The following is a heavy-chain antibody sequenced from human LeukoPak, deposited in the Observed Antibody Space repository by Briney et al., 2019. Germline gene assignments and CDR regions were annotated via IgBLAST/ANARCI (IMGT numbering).Heavy chain of an antibody. CDR1: GGTFSSYA. V-gene: IGHV1-69*05. D-gene: IGHD3-22*01. CDR3: ARGPVIMIVVVTAPVLGMDV. CDR2: IIPIFGTA. J-gene: IGHJ6*02. Sequence: ASVKVSCKASGGTFSSYAISWVRQAPGQGLEWMGGIIPIFGTANYAQKFQGRVTMTRDTSTSSVYMELSSLRSEDTAVYYCARGPVIMIVVVTAPVLGMDVWGQGTTVTVSS.